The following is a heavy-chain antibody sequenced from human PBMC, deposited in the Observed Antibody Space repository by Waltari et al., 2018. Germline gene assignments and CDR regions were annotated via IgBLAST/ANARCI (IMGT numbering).Heavy chain of an antibody. CDR1: GFTFSSYG. CDR3: ARAREYYYDSSGYHFQH. V-gene: IGHV3-33*01. Sequence: QVQLVESGGGVVQPGRSLRLSCAASGFTFSSYGMHWVRQAPGKGLEWVAVIWYDGSNKYYADSVKGRFTISRDNSKNTLYLQMNSLRAEDTAVYYCARAREYYYDSSGYHFQHWGQGTLVTVSS. D-gene: IGHD3-22*01. J-gene: IGHJ1*01. CDR2: IWYDGSNK.